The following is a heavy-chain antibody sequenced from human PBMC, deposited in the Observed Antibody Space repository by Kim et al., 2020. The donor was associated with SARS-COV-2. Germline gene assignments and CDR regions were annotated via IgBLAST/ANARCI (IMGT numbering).Heavy chain of an antibody. D-gene: IGHD6-6*01. Sequence: ASVKVSCKASGYTFSTYDIIWVRQAPGQGLEWMGCISAHNGNTKYAQKLQGRVTMTTDTSTSTAYMELRRLRSDDTAVYYCARGGHSSSSYDYFDHWGQGTLVTVSS. CDR3: ARGGHSSSSYDYFDH. J-gene: IGHJ4*02. CDR1: GYTFSTYD. V-gene: IGHV1-18*01. CDR2: ISAHNGNT.